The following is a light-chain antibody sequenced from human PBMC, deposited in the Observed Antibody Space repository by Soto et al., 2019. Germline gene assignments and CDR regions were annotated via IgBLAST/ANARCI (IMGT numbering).Light chain of an antibody. J-gene: IGLJ2*01. CDR1: NIGSKS. V-gene: IGLV3-21*02. CDR3: QVWDSSSDSVV. Sequence: SYELTQPPSVSVAPGQTARITCGGNNIGSKSVHWYQQKPGQAPMLVVYDDSDRPSGIPERFSGSNSGNTATLTISRVEAGDEADYYCQVWDSSSDSVVFGGGTKLTVL. CDR2: DDS.